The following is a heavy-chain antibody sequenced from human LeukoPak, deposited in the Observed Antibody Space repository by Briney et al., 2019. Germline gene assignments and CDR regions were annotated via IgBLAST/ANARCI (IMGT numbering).Heavy chain of an antibody. Sequence: SQTLSLTCTVSGGSISSGGYYWSWIRQPPGKGLEWIGYIYHSGSTYYNPSLKSRVTISVDRSKNQFSLKLSSVTAADTAVYYCAGAPYSSSWTGWFDPWGQGTLVTVSS. CDR2: IYHSGST. CDR1: GGSISSGGYY. D-gene: IGHD6-13*01. J-gene: IGHJ5*02. V-gene: IGHV4-30-2*02. CDR3: AGAPYSSSWTGWFDP.